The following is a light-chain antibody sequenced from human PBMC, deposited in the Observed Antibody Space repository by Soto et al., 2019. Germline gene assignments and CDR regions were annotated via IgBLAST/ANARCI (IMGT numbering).Light chain of an antibody. V-gene: IGLV2-14*01. CDR3: WSYAGNTIFV. Sequence: QSALTQPASVSGSPGQSITISCTGTSSDVGAYDYVSWFQQHPGKAPKLIMYEVTNRPSGVSNRFSGSKSGNTASLTISGLQAEDEADYYCWSYAGNTIFVFGGGTQLTVL. CDR2: EVT. J-gene: IGLJ2*01. CDR1: SSDVGAYDY.